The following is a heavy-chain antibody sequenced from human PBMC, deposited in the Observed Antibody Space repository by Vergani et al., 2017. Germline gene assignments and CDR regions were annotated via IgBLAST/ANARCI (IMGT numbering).Heavy chain of an antibody. J-gene: IGHJ4*02. V-gene: IGHV3-21*04. CDR1: GFTFSSNG. CDR3: ARLYSSSSDLIRDY. Sequence: EVQLVESGGGLVKPGGSLRLSCAASGFTFSSNGMNWVRQAPGKGLEWVSSISSSSSDIYYADSVKGRFTISRDNSKNTLYLQMNSLRAEDTAVYYCARLYSSSSDLIRDYWGQGTLVTVSS. D-gene: IGHD6-6*01. CDR2: ISSSSSDI.